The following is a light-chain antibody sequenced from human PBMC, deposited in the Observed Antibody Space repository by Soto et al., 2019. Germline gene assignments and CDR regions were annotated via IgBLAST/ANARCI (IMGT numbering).Light chain of an antibody. CDR3: QQRGNWPLT. V-gene: IGKV3-11*01. J-gene: IGKJ1*01. CDR1: QSVSSY. Sequence: EIVLTQSPATLSLSPGERATLSCRASQSVSSYFAWYQQKPGQAPRLLIYDASNRATGIPARFSGSGSGTDVTLSVSSLEPEDFAVYYCQQRGNWPLTFGQGTEVEIK. CDR2: DAS.